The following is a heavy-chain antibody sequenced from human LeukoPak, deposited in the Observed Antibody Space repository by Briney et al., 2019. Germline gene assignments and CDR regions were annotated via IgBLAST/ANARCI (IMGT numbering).Heavy chain of an antibody. CDR1: GYSFTNYW. D-gene: IGHD6-6*01. J-gene: IGHJ4*02. V-gene: IGHV5-51*01. CDR3: ARHRSDSSSSPIDY. Sequence: GESLKISCKGSGYSFTNYWIGWVRQMPGKGLEWMAIVYPTDSDTRYCPSLQGQVTVSADKSISTVYLQWSSLKASDTAMYYCARHRSDSSSSPIDYWGQGTLVTVSS. CDR2: VYPTDSDT.